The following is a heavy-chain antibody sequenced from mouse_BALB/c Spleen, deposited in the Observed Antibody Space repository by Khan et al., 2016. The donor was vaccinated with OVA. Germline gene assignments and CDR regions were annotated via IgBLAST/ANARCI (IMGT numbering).Heavy chain of an antibody. J-gene: IGHJ3*01. CDR3: AREWAAWFPY. CDR2: IYPGSDNT. V-gene: IGHV1-77*01. Sequence: QVRLQQSGAELARPGASVKLSCKASGYTFTDYNINWMRQRTGQGLEWIGEIYPGSDNTYYNEKFQGKATLTADKSSSTAYMQLSSLTSEDSAVYFCAREWAAWFPYWGQGTLVTVSA. CDR1: GYTFTDYN.